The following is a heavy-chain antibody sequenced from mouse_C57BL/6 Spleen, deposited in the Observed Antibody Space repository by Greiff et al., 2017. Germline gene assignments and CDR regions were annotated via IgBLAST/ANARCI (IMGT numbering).Heavy chain of an antibody. CDR1: GFNIKDYD. V-gene: IGHV14-2*01. CDR3: VYYYDGH. CDR2: IDPEDGEH. J-gene: IGHJ4*01. D-gene: IGHD2-4*01. Sequence: VQLQQSGAELVKPGASVKLSCPASGFNIKDYDMRWVKQRTEQGLEWIGRIDPEDGEHTYAPKFQGKATITADTSSHTAYLQLSSRTTEDTAVYYCVYYYDGHWGQGTAVTVCS.